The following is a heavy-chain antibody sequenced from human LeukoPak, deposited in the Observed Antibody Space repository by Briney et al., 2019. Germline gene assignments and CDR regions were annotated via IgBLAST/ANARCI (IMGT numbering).Heavy chain of an antibody. CDR1: GDPITSSSYY. Sequence: SETLSLTCTVSGDPITSSSYYWAWIRQPPGKGLEWIGSVFQSVATYYNPSLQGRVTMSIDTSKNQCPLKLSSVTAADTAVYYCAREYYGTFEFWGQGTLVPVSP. CDR3: AREYYGTFEF. CDR2: VFQSVAT. J-gene: IGHJ4*02. V-gene: IGHV4-39*01. D-gene: IGHD3-10*01.